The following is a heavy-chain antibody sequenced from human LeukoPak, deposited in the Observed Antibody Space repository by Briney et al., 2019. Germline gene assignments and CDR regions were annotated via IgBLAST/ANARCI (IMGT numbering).Heavy chain of an antibody. V-gene: IGHV3-30-3*01. CDR1: GFTFSSYA. CDR2: ISYDGSNK. J-gene: IGHJ5*02. D-gene: IGHD3-3*01. Sequence: PGGSLRLSCAASGFTFSSYAMHWVRQAPGKGLEWVAVISYDGSNKYYADSVKGRFTISRDNSKNTLYLQMNSLRPEDTAVYYCARGPYDFWSASWFDPWGQGTLVTVSS. CDR3: ARGPYDFWSASWFDP.